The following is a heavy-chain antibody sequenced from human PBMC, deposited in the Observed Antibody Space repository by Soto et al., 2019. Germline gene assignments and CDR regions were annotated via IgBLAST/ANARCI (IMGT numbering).Heavy chain of an antibody. J-gene: IGHJ1*01. Sequence: GGSLRLSCAASGFTVSGDHMSWVRQAPGKGLEWVSLIYSGGSTYYADSVKGRFTISRDNSKNTLYLQMNSLGVEDTALYFCARERGSYFYDGSGYATQYFQHWGQGT. CDR2: IYSGGST. CDR3: ARERGSYFYDGSGYATQYFQH. V-gene: IGHV3-66*01. CDR1: GFTVSGDH. D-gene: IGHD3-22*01.